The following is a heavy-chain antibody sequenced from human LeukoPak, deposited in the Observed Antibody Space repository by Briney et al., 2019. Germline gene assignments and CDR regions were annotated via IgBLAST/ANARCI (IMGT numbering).Heavy chain of an antibody. V-gene: IGHV3-30*18. D-gene: IGHD3-22*01. J-gene: IGHJ3*02. CDR3: AKDRLVVTYAFDI. Sequence: QSGGSLRLSCAASGFTFSSYGMHWVRQAPGKGLEWVAVISYDGSNKYYADSVKGRFTISRDNSKNTLYLQMNCLRAEDTAVYYCAKDRLVVTYAFDIWGQGTVVTVSS. CDR2: ISYDGSNK. CDR1: GFTFSSYG.